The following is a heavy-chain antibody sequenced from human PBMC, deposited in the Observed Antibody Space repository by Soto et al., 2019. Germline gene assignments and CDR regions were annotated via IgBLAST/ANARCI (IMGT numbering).Heavy chain of an antibody. J-gene: IGHJ4*02. Sequence: PSETLSLTCTVSGGSISSGGYYWSWIRQHPGKGLEWIGYIYYSGSTYYNPSLKSRVTISVDTSKNQFSLKLSSVTAADTAVYYCARSQGGAAADLGYCFDYWGQGTLVTV. CDR2: IYYSGST. CDR3: ARSQGGAAADLGYCFDY. V-gene: IGHV4-31*03. D-gene: IGHD6-13*01. CDR1: GGSISSGGYY.